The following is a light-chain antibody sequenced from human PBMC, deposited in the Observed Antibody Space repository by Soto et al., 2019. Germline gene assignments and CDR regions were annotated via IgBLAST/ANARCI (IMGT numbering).Light chain of an antibody. Sequence: EIEVTQSPATLSLSPGERATLSCRTSQSVGSYLAWYQKKPGQAPRLRIYDASNRATGNPARFSGGGSGRDFTLTISSLEPEDFAVYYCQQRSNWPPLTFGGGTKVEI. CDR1: QSVGSY. CDR3: QQRSNWPPLT. J-gene: IGKJ4*01. CDR2: DAS. V-gene: IGKV3-11*02.